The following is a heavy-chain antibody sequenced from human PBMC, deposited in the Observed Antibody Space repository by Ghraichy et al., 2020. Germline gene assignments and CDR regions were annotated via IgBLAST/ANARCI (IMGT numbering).Heavy chain of an antibody. CDR1: GGSVSTENYY. CDR2: SYYSGST. V-gene: IGHV4-61*01. D-gene: IGHD4-23*01. Sequence: SQTLSLTCTVSGGSVSTENYYWSWIRQPPGKRLEWIGYSYYSGSTTYNPSLRSRVTISVDTSKNQFSLKLSSVTAAVTAVYYCARAVGGRDWYFDLWGRGTLVIVSS. CDR3: ARAVGGRDWYFDL. J-gene: IGHJ2*01.